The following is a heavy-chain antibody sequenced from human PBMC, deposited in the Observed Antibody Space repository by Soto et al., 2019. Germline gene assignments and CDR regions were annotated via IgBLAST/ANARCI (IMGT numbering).Heavy chain of an antibody. V-gene: IGHV3-30-3*01. D-gene: IGHD4-17*01. CDR1: GFTFSAYA. CDR3: TRDQVTVRGGYYYYGMDV. Sequence: GGSLRLSCAASGFTFSAYAMHWVRQAPGKGLEWVALIPSDGNNRYYADSVKGRFTISRDNSKNTLFLQMNSLRAEDTAMYYCTRDQVTVRGGYYYYGMDVWGQGTTVTVSS. CDR2: IPSDGNNR. J-gene: IGHJ6*02.